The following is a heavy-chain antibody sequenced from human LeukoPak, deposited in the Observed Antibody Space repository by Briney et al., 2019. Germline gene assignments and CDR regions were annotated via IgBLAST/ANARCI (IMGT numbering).Heavy chain of an antibody. J-gene: IGHJ5*02. CDR3: P. D-gene: IGHD2-2*01. CDR1: GDSVSSNSVT. CDR2: TYYRSTWCN. Sequence: SQTLSLTCAISGDSVSSNSVTWNWIRQSPSRGLEWLGRTYYRSTWCNDYAVSVRGRITVNPDTSKNQFSLHLNCARRLTQYDCFDPWGQGILVTVSS. V-gene: IGHV6-1*01.